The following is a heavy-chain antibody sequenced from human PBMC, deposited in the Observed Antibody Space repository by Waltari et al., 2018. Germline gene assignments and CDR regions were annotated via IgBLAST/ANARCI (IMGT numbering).Heavy chain of an antibody. D-gene: IGHD1-26*01. CDR3: TRVLGWGANAY. CDR1: GFTFGDYP. V-gene: IGHV3-49*04. CDR2: IKSKADGGTT. J-gene: IGHJ4*02. Sequence: EVQLVESGGGLVQPGRSLRLSCRGSGFTFGDYPMSWVRQAPGKGLGGVGRIKSKADGGTTEYAASVKGRFTISRDDSKSMAYLQMNSLETEDTAVYYCTRVLGWGANAYWGQGTLVTVSS.